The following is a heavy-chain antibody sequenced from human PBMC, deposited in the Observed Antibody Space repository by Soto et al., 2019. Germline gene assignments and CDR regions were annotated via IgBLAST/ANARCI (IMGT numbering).Heavy chain of an antibody. CDR3: ARVIVVVPAAINYYGMDV. J-gene: IGHJ6*02. CDR1: GFTFSSYS. CDR2: ITCSSSYI. Sequence: GGSLRLSCAASGFTFSSYSMNWVRQAPGKGLEWVSSITCSSSYIYYADSVKGRFTISRDNSKNSLYLQMNSLRAEDTAVYYCARVIVVVPAAINYYGMDVWGQGTTVTVSS. V-gene: IGHV3-21*01. D-gene: IGHD2-2*01.